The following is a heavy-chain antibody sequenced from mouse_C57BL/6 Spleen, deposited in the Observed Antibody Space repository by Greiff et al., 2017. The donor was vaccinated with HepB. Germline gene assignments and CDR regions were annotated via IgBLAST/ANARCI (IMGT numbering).Heavy chain of an antibody. CDR2: IYPGSGST. CDR1: GYTFTSYW. Sequence: QVHVKQPGAELVKPGASVKMSCKASGYTFTSYWITWVKQRPGQGLEWIGDIYPGSGSTNYNEKFKSKATLTVDTSSSTAYMQLSSLTSEDSAVYYCARKKIYDYDWYFDVWGTGTTVTVSS. J-gene: IGHJ1*03. V-gene: IGHV1-55*01. CDR3: ARKKIYDYDWYFDV. D-gene: IGHD2-4*01.